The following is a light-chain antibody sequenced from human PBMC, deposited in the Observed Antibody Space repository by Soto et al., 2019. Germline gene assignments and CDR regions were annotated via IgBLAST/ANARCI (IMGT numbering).Light chain of an antibody. Sequence: QSVLTQPASVSGSPGQSVTISCTGTSSDVGTYNLVSWYQQHPGKAPKLIISEGNKRPSGVSNRFSGSKSGNTASLTISGLQAEDEADYYCCSYAGSSTYVVFGGGTQLTVL. V-gene: IGLV2-23*01. CDR1: SSDVGTYNL. CDR2: EGN. CDR3: CSYAGSSTYVV. J-gene: IGLJ2*01.